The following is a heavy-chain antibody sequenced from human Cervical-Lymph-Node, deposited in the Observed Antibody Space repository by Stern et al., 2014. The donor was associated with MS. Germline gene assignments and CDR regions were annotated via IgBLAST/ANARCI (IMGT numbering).Heavy chain of an antibody. CDR3: ARGRRGSSSSFNY. CDR2: IYYSGST. CDR1: GGSISSGDYY. J-gene: IGHJ4*02. D-gene: IGHD6-6*01. V-gene: IGHV4-30-4*01. Sequence: DQLVESGPGLVKPSQTLSLTCTVSGGSISSGDYYWSWIRQPPGKGLEWIGYIYYSGSTYYNPSLKSRVTISVDTSKNQFSLKLSSVTAADTAVYYCARGRRGSSSSFNYWGQGTLVTVSS.